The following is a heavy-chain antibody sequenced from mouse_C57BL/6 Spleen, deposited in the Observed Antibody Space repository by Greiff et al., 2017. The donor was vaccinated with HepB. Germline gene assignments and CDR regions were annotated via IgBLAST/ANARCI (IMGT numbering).Heavy chain of an antibody. CDR2: IYPGSGST. CDR3: ARGPFYRYYGSSYYCDY. D-gene: IGHD1-1*01. Sequence: GQLQQSGAELVKPGASVKMSCKASGYTFTSYWITWVKQRPGQGLEWIGDIYPGSGSTNYNEKFKSKATLTVDTSSSTAYMQLSSLTSEDSAVYDCARGPFYRYYGSSYYCDYWGQGTTLTVSS. V-gene: IGHV1-55*01. CDR1: GYTFTSYW. J-gene: IGHJ2*01.